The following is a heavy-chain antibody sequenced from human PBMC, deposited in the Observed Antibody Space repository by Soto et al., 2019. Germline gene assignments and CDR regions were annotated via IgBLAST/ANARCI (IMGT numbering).Heavy chain of an antibody. CDR2: ITGNGHNT. V-gene: IGHV3-23*01. D-gene: IGHD1-1*01. Sequence: SLRLSCSASGLGFTTYSMSWVRQPPGKGLEWVSGITGNGHNTYYAESVKGRFTISRDNSKNTLYLQMDSLRAEDAAEYYCASHQGIYKYYFDYWGQGTLVTVSS. CDR1: GLGFTTYS. J-gene: IGHJ4*02. CDR3: ASHQGIYKYYFDY.